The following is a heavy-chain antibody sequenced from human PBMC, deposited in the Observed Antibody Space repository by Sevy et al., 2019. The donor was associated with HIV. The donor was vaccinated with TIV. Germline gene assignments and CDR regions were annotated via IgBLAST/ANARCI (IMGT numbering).Heavy chain of an antibody. CDR3: AREGYSSGWHDAFDI. V-gene: IGHV3-30-3*01. J-gene: IGHJ3*02. CDR2: ISYDGSNK. Sequence: GGSLRLSCAASGFTFSSYAMHWVRQAPGKGPEWVAVISYDGSNKYYADSVKGRFTISRDNSKNTLYLQMNSLRAEDTAVYYCAREGYSSGWHDAFDIWGQGTMVTVSS. D-gene: IGHD6-19*01. CDR1: GFTFSSYA.